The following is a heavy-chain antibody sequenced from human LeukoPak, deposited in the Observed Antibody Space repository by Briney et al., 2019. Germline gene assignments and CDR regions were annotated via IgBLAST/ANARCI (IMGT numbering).Heavy chain of an antibody. CDR1: GGSSSSGDYY. CDR2: IYYSGST. V-gene: IGHV4-30-4*01. D-gene: IGHD3-22*01. Sequence: SETLSLTCTVSGGSSSSGDYYWSWIRQPPGKGLEWIGYIYYSGSTYYNPSLKSRVTISVDTSKNQFSLKLSSVTAADTAVYHCARDYDSSGYYGDAFGIWGQGTMVTVSS. J-gene: IGHJ3*02. CDR3: ARDYDSSGYYGDAFGI.